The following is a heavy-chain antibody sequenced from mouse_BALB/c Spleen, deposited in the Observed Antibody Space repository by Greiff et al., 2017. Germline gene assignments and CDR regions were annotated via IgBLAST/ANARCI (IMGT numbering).Heavy chain of an antibody. CDR1: GFSLSTSGMG. J-gene: IGHJ1*01. Sequence: QVTLKESGPGILQPSQTLSLTCSFSGFSLSTSGMGVSWIRQPSGKGLEWLAHIYWDDDKRYNPSLKSRLTISKDTSRNQVFLKITSVDTADTATYYCARIPFYWYFDVWGAGTTVTVSS. CDR3: ARIPFYWYFDV. CDR2: IYWDDDK. D-gene: IGHD5-1-1*01. V-gene: IGHV8-12*01.